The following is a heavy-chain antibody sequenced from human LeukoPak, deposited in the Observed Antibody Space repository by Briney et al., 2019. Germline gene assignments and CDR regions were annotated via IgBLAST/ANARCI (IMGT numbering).Heavy chain of an antibody. CDR2: IYYSGST. V-gene: IGHV4-39*01. Sequence: SEALSLTCTVSGGSISSSSYYWGWIRQPPGKGLEWIGSIYYSGSTYYNPSLKSRVTISVDTSKNQFSLKLSSVTAAGTAVYYCARHGSNVLLWFGELPYYFDYWGQGTLVTVSS. D-gene: IGHD3-10*01. CDR3: ARHGSNVLLWFGELPYYFDY. J-gene: IGHJ4*02. CDR1: GGSISSSSYY.